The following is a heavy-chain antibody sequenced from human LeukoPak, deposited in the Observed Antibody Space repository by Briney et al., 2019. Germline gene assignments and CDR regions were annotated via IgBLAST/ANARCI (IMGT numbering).Heavy chain of an antibody. J-gene: IGHJ4*01. CDR1: GFTFSSYA. CDR2: ISYDGSNK. D-gene: IGHD3-3*01. Sequence: GGSLRLSCAASGFTFSSYAMHWVRQAPGKGLEWVAVISYDGSNKYYADSVKGRFTISRDNAKNSLYLQMNSLRAEDTAVYYCARDIGREYYDFWSGPFDY. CDR3: ARDIGREYYDFWSGPFDY. V-gene: IGHV3-30-3*01.